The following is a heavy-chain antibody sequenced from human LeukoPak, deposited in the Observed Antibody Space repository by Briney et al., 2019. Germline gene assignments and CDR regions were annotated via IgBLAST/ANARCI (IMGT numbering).Heavy chain of an antibody. V-gene: IGHV3-43D*03. CDR1: GFTFDDYA. CDR2: ISWDGGST. D-gene: IGHD3-10*01. J-gene: IGHJ4*02. CDR3: AKDRGGSTYGSGSSGYFDY. Sequence: GGSLRLSCAASGFTFDDYAMHWVRQAPGKGLEWVSLISWDGGSTYYADSVKGRFTISRDNSKNPLYLQMNSLRAEDTALYYCAKDRGGSTYGSGSSGYFDYWGQGTLVTVSS.